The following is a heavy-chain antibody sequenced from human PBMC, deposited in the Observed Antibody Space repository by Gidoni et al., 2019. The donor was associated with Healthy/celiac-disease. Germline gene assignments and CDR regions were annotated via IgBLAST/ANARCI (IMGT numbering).Heavy chain of an antibody. V-gene: IGHV4-31*03. D-gene: IGHD6-19*01. J-gene: IGHJ3*02. CDR1: GGSISSGGYY. CDR2: IYYSGST. CDR3: ARGGRRGSGWYGSAFDI. Sequence: QVQLQESGPGLVKPSQTLSLTCTVPGGSISSGGYYWSWIRQHPGKGLEWIGYIYYSGSTYYNPSLKSRVTISVDTSKNQFSLKLSSVTAADTAVYYCARGGRRGSGWYGSAFDIWGQGTMVTVSS.